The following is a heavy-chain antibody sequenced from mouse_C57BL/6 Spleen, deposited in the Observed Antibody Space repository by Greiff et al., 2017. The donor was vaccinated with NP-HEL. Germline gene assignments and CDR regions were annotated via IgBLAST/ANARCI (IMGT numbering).Heavy chain of an antibody. CDR1: GYTFTDYY. Sequence: VQLQQSGPELVKPGASVKISCKASGYTFTDYYMNWVKQSHGKSLEWIGDINPNNGGTSYNQKFKGKATLTVDKSSSTAYMELRSLTSEDSAAYYCARGTTVADYWGQGTTLTVSS. D-gene: IGHD1-1*01. CDR2: INPNNGGT. J-gene: IGHJ2*01. V-gene: IGHV1-26*01. CDR3: ARGTTVADY.